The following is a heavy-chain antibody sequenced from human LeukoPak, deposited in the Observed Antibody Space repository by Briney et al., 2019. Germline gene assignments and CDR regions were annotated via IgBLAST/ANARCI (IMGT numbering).Heavy chain of an antibody. Sequence: ASVKVSCKASGYTFTNYAIHWVRQAPGQRLEWMSWTTPGDGYTRYSQKFQGRVTITSDTFASTAYMELSSLRSEDTAVYYCAKDVMGTFDYWGQGTLVTVSS. CDR2: TTPGDGYT. D-gene: IGHD2-8*01. CDR1: GYTFTNYA. CDR3: AKDVMGTFDY. V-gene: IGHV1-3*01. J-gene: IGHJ4*02.